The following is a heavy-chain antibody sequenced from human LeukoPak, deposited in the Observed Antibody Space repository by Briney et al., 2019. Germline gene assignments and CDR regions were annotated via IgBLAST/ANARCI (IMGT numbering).Heavy chain of an antibody. CDR3: ARDRREGFRGYSGYDPEFDP. D-gene: IGHD5-12*01. CDR2: IIPIFGTA. CDR1: GGTFSSYA. Sequence: GASVKVSCKASGGTFSSYAISWVRQAPGQGLEWMGGIIPIFGTANYAQKFQGRVTITTDESTSTAYMELSSLRSEDTAVYYCARDRREGFRGYSGYDPEFDPWGQGTLVTVFS. V-gene: IGHV1-69*05. J-gene: IGHJ5*02.